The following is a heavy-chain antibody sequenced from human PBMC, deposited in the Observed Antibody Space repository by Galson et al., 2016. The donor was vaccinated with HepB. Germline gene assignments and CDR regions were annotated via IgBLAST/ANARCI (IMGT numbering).Heavy chain of an antibody. CDR3: VAEYHDSAGYHGFQY. CDR2: LSCGGINQ. CDR1: GLTFSSYG. J-gene: IGHJ4*02. Sequence: SLRLSCAASGLTFSSYGMHWVRQAPGKGLEWMASLSCGGINQYYADSAKGRFTISRDISKNTLYLQINTLSAEDTAIYYCVAEYHDSAGYHGFQYWGQGTLVTVSS. D-gene: IGHD3-22*01. V-gene: IGHV3-30*03.